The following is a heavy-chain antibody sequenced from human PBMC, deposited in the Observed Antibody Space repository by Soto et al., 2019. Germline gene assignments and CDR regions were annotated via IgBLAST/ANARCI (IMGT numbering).Heavy chain of an antibody. CDR3: ARGYCTTNICDPWFDP. Sequence: PGESLKISCTGVGYSFTSYWIGRVRQMPGKGLEWMGIIYPGDSDTRYSPSFQGQVTISADKSISTVYLQWSSLKASDTAMYYCARGYCTTNICDPWFDPWGQGTLVTVSS. D-gene: IGHD2-8*01. CDR1: GYSFTSYW. V-gene: IGHV5-51*01. CDR2: IYPGDSDT. J-gene: IGHJ5*02.